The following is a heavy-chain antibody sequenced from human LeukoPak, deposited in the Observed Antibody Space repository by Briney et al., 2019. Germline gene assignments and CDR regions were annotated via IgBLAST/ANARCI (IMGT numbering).Heavy chain of an antibody. CDR2: IKQDGSEK. Sequence: GGSLRLSCAASGFTFSSYWMSWVRQAPGKGLEWVANIKQDGSEKYYVDSVKGRFTISRDNAKNSLYLQMNSLRAEDTAVYYCARDRGGFLEWLLYYYYYGVDVWGQGTTVTVSS. J-gene: IGHJ6*02. D-gene: IGHD3-3*01. V-gene: IGHV3-7*01. CDR3: ARDRGGFLEWLLYYYYYGVDV. CDR1: GFTFSSYW.